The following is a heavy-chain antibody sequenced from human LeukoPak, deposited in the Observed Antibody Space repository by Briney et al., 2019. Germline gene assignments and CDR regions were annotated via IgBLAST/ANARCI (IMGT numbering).Heavy chain of an antibody. CDR2: ISGSGGST. CDR1: GFTFSSYA. V-gene: IGHV3-23*01. J-gene: IGHJ4*02. Sequence: PTGGSLRLSCAAPGFTFSSYAMSWVRQAPGKGLEWVSAISGSGGSTYYADSVKGRFTISRDNSKNTLYLQMNSLRAEDTAVYYCAKRLQSPDYWGQGTLVTVSS. CDR3: AKRLQSPDY. D-gene: IGHD5-24*01.